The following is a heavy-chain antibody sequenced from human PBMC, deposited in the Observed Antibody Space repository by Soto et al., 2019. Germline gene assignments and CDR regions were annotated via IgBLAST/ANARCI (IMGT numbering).Heavy chain of an antibody. CDR2: IYHSGST. J-gene: IGHJ6*03. CDR3: ARAARFALRRYYYYMDV. V-gene: IGHV4-4*02. Sequence: SETLSLTCAVSSGSISSSNWWSWVRQPPGKGLEWIGEIYHSGSTNYNPSLKSRVTISVDKYKNQFSLKLSSVTAADTAVYYCARAARFALRRYYYYMDVWGKGTTVTVSS. D-gene: IGHD2-15*01. CDR1: SGSISSSNW.